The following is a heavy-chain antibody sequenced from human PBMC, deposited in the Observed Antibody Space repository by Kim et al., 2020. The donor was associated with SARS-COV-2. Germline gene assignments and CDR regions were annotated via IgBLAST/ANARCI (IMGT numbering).Heavy chain of an antibody. D-gene: IGHD6-13*01. CDR3: KAAAGPGLFY. Sequence: TEYAASVKGRFTIPRDDSKSIAYLQMNSLKTEDTAVYYCKAAAGPGLFYWGQGTLVTVSS. J-gene: IGHJ4*02. CDR2: T. V-gene: IGHV3-49*02.